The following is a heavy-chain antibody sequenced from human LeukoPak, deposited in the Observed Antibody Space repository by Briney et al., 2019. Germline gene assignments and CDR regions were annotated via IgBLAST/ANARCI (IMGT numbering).Heavy chain of an antibody. CDR3: ARDLGWLQLRAAFDY. CDR2: IYSGGST. V-gene: IGHV3-53*01. D-gene: IGHD5-24*01. CDR1: EFTVSGNY. J-gene: IGHJ4*02. Sequence: GGSLRLSCAASEFTVSGNYLSWVRQAPGKGLEWVSVIYSGGSTYYADSVKGRFTISRDNAKNSLYLQMNSLRAEDTAVYYCARDLGWLQLRAAFDYWGQGTLVTVYS.